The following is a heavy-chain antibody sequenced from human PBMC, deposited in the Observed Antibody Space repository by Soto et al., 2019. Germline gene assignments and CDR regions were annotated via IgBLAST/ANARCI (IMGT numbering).Heavy chain of an antibody. CDR2: ISYTGST. J-gene: IGHJ4*02. CDR1: GGSISRYD. Sequence: SETLSLTCSVSGGSISRYDWIWIRQPPGKGLEWIWYISYTGSTNYNPAHKNPVSISVDTSKNHFSLKLTSVTAADTAVYYCARVRVSTVTSTYYFDYWGQGTLVTVSS. V-gene: IGHV4-59*01. CDR3: ARVRVSTVTSTYYFDY. D-gene: IGHD4-17*01.